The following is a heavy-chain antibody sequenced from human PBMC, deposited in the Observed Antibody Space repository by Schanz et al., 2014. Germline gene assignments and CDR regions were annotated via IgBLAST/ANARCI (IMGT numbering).Heavy chain of an antibody. CDR3: ATGPSLGAGPPLDCHFVVDV. Sequence: QVQLQQWGAGVLKPSETLSLTCVVSGGSLSGHYWSWIRQSPGKGLEWIGEINPNEGIHHNPSLKSRVAISVDMSKNQFSLKMSSLTAADTAVRKCATGPSLGAGPPLDCHFVVDVWGQGTTVTVSS. D-gene: IGHD1-26*01. J-gene: IGHJ6*02. CDR2: INPNEGI. CDR1: GGSLSGHY. V-gene: IGHV4-34*01.